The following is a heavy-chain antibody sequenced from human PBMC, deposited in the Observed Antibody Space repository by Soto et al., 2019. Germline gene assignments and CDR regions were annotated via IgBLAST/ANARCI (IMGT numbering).Heavy chain of an antibody. CDR3: AKDYFYDSGGYYGPFDH. D-gene: IGHD3-22*01. CDR1: GYTFTSYA. V-gene: IGHV1-3*01. J-gene: IGHJ4*02. CDR2: INAGNGNT. Sequence: VKVSCKASGYTFTSYAMHWVRQAPGQRLEWMGWINAGNGNTKYSQKFQGRVTITRDTSASTAYMELNSLRPEDTAVYFCAKDYFYDSGGYYGPFDHWGQGTPVTVSS.